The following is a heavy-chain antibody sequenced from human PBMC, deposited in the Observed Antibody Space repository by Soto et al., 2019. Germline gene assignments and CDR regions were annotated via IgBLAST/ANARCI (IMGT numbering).Heavy chain of an antibody. Sequence: SETLSLTCAVYGGSFSGYYWSWIRQPPGKGLEWIGEINHSGSTNYNPSLKSRVTISVDTSKNQFSLKLSSVTAADTAVYYCARAVEYQLQYDDNYYYYGMDVWGQGTTDTVSS. D-gene: IGHD2-2*02. V-gene: IGHV4-34*01. CDR2: INHSGST. CDR3: ARAVEYQLQYDDNYYYYGMDV. CDR1: GGSFSGYY. J-gene: IGHJ6*02.